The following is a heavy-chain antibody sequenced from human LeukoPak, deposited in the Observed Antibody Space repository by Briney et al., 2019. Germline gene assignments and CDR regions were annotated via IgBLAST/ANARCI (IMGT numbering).Heavy chain of an antibody. CDR3: ASGGILDIVVVPAAMGPYFQH. CDR1: GFTFSYYG. V-gene: IGHV3-30*19. J-gene: IGHJ1*01. CDR2: ISYDGSNK. Sequence: GGSLRLSCAASGFTFSYYGMHWVRQAPGKGLEWVAVISYDGSNKYYADSVKGRFTISRDNSKNTLYLQMNSLRAEDTAVYYCASGGILDIVVVPAAMGPYFQHWGQGTLVTVSS. D-gene: IGHD2-2*03.